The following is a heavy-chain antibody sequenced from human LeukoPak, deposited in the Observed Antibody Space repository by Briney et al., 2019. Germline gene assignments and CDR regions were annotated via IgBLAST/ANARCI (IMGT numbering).Heavy chain of an antibody. CDR2: ISAYNGNT. D-gene: IGHD2-2*01. CDR1: GYTFTSYG. V-gene: IGHV1-18*01. J-gene: IGHJ5*02. CDR3: ARGCSSTSCYHFRWFDP. Sequence: ASVKVSCKASGYTFTSYGISWVRQAPGQGLEWMGWISAYNGNTNYAQKLQGRVTMTTDTSTSTAYMELRSLRSDDTAVYYCARGCSSTSCYHFRWFDPWGQGTLVTVPS.